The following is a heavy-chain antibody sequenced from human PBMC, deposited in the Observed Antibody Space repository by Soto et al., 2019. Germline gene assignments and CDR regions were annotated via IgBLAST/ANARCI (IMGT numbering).Heavy chain of an antibody. V-gene: IGHV1-69*13. Sequence: GAPVEVSRKGSGGTFSSYAISWVRQAPGQGLEWMGGIIPIFGTADYAQKFQGRVTITADEPTSTAYMELSSLRSEDTAVYYCASQLTGDYYYYGMDVWGQGTTVTVSS. CDR1: GGTFSSYA. CDR2: IIPIFGTA. D-gene: IGHD7-27*01. J-gene: IGHJ6*02. CDR3: ASQLTGDYYYYGMDV.